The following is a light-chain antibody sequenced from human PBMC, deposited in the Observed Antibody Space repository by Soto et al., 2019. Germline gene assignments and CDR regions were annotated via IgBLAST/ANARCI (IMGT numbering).Light chain of an antibody. CDR3: QQYNNWPPYT. J-gene: IGKJ2*01. V-gene: IGKV3-15*01. Sequence: EIVMTQSPATLSVSPGERATLSCRASQSVSSNLAWYQQQPGQAPRLLIYGASTRATGIPARFSGSGSGTECTLTISSLQSEDFAVYYCQQYNNWPPYTFGQGTKLEIK. CDR1: QSVSSN. CDR2: GAS.